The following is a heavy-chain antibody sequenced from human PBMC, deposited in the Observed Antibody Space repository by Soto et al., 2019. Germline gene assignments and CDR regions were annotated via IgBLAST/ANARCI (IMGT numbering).Heavy chain of an antibody. J-gene: IGHJ4*02. CDR2: ISGSGGST. CDR1: GFTFSSYA. CDR3: AKVPWIQLWLGYFDY. D-gene: IGHD5-18*01. Sequence: GGSLRLSCAASGFTFSSYAMSWVRQAPGKGLEWVSAISGSGGSTYYADSVKGRFTISRDNSKNTLYLQMNSLRAEDTAVYYYAKVPWIQLWLGYFDYWGQGTLVTVSS. V-gene: IGHV3-23*01.